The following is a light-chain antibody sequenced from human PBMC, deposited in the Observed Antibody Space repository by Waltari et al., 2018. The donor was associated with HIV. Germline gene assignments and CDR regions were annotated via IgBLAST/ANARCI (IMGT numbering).Light chain of an antibody. CDR2: VVS. CDR3: TSYTVRRALI. Sequence: QSALTQPVSISGSPGQSVTISCTGINRDLHVYDSVSWYQQLPTKAPQLIIFVVSVRPSGLSHRFSGSTSGNTASLTISGLQTDDEGDYYCTSYTVRRALIFGGGTKLTVL. V-gene: IGLV2-14*03. J-gene: IGLJ2*01. CDR1: NRDLHVYDS.